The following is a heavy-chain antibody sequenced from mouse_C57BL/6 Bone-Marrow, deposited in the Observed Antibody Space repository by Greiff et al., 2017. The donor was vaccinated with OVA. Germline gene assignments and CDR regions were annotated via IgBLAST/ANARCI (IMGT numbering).Heavy chain of an antibody. Sequence: VQLQQSGPELVKPGASVKISCKASGYTFTDYYMNWVKQSHGKSLEWIGDINPNNGGTSYNQKFKGKATLTVDTSSSTAYMELRSLTSEDSAVYYCARSLLGQGYWGQGTTLTVSS. V-gene: IGHV1-26*01. D-gene: IGHD3-3*01. CDR1: GYTFTDYY. CDR2: INPNNGGT. CDR3: ARSLLGQGY. J-gene: IGHJ2*01.